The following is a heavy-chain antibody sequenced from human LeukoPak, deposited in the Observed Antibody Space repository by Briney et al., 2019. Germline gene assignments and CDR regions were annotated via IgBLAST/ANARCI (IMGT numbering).Heavy chain of an antibody. D-gene: IGHD3-10*01. CDR3: IRGGDGFDP. Sequence: GGSLRLSCAASGFTFSNYDMHWVRHPTGEGLEWVSAIDTAGRTYYIDSVKGRFTISRENAKNSVYLQMNSLRAGDTAVYYCIRGGDGFDPWGQGTLVTVSS. V-gene: IGHV3-13*01. CDR1: GFTFSNYD. CDR2: IDTAGRT. J-gene: IGHJ5*02.